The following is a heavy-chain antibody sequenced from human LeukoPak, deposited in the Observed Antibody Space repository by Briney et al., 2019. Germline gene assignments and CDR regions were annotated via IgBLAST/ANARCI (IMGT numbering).Heavy chain of an antibody. CDR1: GFTFSNYG. V-gene: IGHV3-23*01. CDR2: ISSSGGRT. D-gene: IGHD3-10*01. CDR3: AEDWCYGSGIYYPVY. Sequence: GGSLRLSCAGSGFTFSNYGMSWVRQAPGKGLEWVSTISSSGGRTYYADSVKGRFTISRDNSKNTLYLQMNSFRADDTAVYYCAEDWCYGSGIYYPVYWGQGTLVTVSS. J-gene: IGHJ4*02.